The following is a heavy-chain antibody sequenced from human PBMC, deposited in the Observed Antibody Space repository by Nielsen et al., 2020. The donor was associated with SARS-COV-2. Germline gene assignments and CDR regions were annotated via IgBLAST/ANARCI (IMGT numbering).Heavy chain of an antibody. CDR3: ARVRTGFSH. CDR2: IYYSGRT. J-gene: IGHJ5*02. Sequence: SETLSLTCTVSGASISSSDSYWTWIRQPPGKGLEWIGYIYYSGRTFYSPSLKSRVSISVDRSKNQFSLKLTSVTAADTAIYYCARVRTGFSHWGQGTLVTVSS. V-gene: IGHV4-30-4*02. CDR1: GASISSSDSY.